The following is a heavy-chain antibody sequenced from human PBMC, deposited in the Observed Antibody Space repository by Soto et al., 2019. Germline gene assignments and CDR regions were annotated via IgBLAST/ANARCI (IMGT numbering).Heavy chain of an antibody. D-gene: IGHD3-22*01. CDR3: ARVVVTTALGYFDY. CDR2: IIPIFGTA. Sequence: PSVKVSCKASGGTFSSYAISWVRQAPGQGLEWMGGIIPIFGTANYAQKFQGRVTITADESTSTAYMELSSLRSEDAAVYYCARVVVTTALGYFDYWGQGTLVTVSS. J-gene: IGHJ4*02. CDR1: GGTFSSYA. V-gene: IGHV1-69*13.